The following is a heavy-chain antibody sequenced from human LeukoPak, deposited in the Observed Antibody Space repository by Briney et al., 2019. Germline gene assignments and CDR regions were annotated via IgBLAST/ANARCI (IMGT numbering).Heavy chain of an antibody. J-gene: IGHJ4*02. CDR3: ARGSRYFDWLSCDY. D-gene: IGHD3-9*01. CDR2: INHSGST. Sequence: KPSETLSHTCAVYGGSFSGYYWSWIRQPPGKGLEWIGEINHSGSTNYNPSLKSRVTISVDTSKNQFSLKLSSVAAADTAVYYCARGSRYFDWLSCDYWGQGTLVTVSS. V-gene: IGHV4-34*01. CDR1: GGSFSGYY.